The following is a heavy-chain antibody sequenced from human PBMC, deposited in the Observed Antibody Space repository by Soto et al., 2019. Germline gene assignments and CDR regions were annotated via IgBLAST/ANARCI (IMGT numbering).Heavy chain of an antibody. CDR3: ARVRDSGYRGYYGMDV. Sequence: QVPLVQSGAEVKKPGSSVKVSCKASGGTFSSYAISWVRQAPGQGLEWMGGIIPIFGTANYAQKFQGRVTITADESTSTAYMELSSLRSEDTAVYYCARVRDSGYRGYYGMDVWGQGTTVTVSS. J-gene: IGHJ6*02. D-gene: IGHD3-22*01. CDR1: GGTFSSYA. V-gene: IGHV1-69*01. CDR2: IIPIFGTA.